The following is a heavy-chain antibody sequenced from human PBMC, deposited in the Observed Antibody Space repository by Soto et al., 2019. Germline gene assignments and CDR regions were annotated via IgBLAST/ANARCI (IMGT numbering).Heavy chain of an antibody. Sequence: QVQLQESGPGLVKPSETLSLTCTVSGGSISSYYWSWIRQPPGKGLEWIGYIYYSGSTNYNPSLKSRVTISVDTSKNQFSLNLSSVTAADTAVYYCARRPSGLVTGPGGYYVYGMDVWGQGTTVTVSS. D-gene: IGHD2-21*02. V-gene: IGHV4-59*08. J-gene: IGHJ6*02. CDR2: IYYSGST. CDR3: ARRPSGLVTGPGGYYVYGMDV. CDR1: GGSISSYY.